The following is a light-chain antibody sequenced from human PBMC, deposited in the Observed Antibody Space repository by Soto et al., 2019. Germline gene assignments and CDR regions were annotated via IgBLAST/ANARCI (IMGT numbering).Light chain of an antibody. V-gene: IGLV1-40*01. Sequence: QSVLTQPPSVSGAPGQRVTISCTGSSCNIGAGYDVHWYHQVPGTAPKLLIYGNTNRPSGVPDRFSGSKSGTSASLAITGLQADDEADYYCQSYDSSLTVVFGGGTKLTVL. CDR2: GNT. J-gene: IGLJ2*01. CDR3: QSYDSSLTVV. CDR1: SCNIGAGYD.